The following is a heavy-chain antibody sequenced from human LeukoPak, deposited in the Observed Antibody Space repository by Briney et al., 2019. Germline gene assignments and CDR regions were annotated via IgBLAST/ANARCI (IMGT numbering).Heavy chain of an antibody. V-gene: IGHV3-15*01. CDR1: GFTFSNAW. D-gene: IGHD3-10*01. J-gene: IGHJ4*02. Sequence: PGGSLRLSCAASGFTFSNAWMSWVRQAPGKGLEWVGRIKSKTDGGTIDYAAPVKGRFTISRDESRNTLYLQMNSLKTEDTAVYYCTHYYGSGLFDYWGQGTLVTVSP. CDR3: THYYGSGLFDY. CDR2: IKSKTDGGTI.